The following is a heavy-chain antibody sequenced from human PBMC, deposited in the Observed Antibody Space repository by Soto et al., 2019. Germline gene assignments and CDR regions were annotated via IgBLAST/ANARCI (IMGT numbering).Heavy chain of an antibody. CDR3: ARGWFGPDV. D-gene: IGHD3-10*01. CDR1: EFTFSGRS. Sequence: EVQLVESGGGLVQPGGSLRLSCAASEFTFSGRSVHWVRQAPGKGLVWVSGIDKVGTDSTYANSVKGRFTSARDNAKNTVYLQMNSLSVEDTDVYYCARGWFGPDVWGKGTTVTVSS. J-gene: IGHJ6*03. V-gene: IGHV3-74*01. CDR2: IDKVGTDS.